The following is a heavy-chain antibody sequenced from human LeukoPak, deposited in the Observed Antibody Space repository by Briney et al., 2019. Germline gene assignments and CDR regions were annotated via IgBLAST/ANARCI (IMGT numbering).Heavy chain of an antibody. V-gene: IGHV4-34*01. CDR1: GGSFSGYY. J-gene: IGHJ5*02. D-gene: IGHD3-3*01. Sequence: SQTLSLTCAVYGGSFSGYYWSWIGQPPGKGLEWIGEINHSGSTNYNPSLKSRVTISVDTSKNQFSLKLSSVTAADTAVYYCARASLDFWSGYPFRWFDPWGQGTLVTVSS. CDR2: INHSGST. CDR3: ARASLDFWSGYPFRWFDP.